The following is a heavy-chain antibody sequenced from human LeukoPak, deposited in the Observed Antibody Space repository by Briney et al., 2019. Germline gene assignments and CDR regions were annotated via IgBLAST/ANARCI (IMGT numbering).Heavy chain of an antibody. D-gene: IGHD3-22*01. CDR3: ARDPNYYDSIDTYAFDI. V-gene: IGHV3-53*01. CDR2: IYSGGST. Sequence: GGSLRLSCAASGFTVSSNYMSWVRQAPGKGLEWVSVIYSGGSTYYADSVKGRFTISRHNSKNTLYLQKNSLRAEDTAVYYCARDPNYYDSIDTYAFDIWGQGTMVTVSS. J-gene: IGHJ3*02. CDR1: GFTVSSNY.